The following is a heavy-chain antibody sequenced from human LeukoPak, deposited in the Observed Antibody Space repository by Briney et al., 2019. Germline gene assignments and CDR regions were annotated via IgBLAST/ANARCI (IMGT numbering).Heavy chain of an antibody. CDR1: GDSISTYC. V-gene: IGHV4-59*12. CDR2: ISFNGST. CDR3: AREGAYKDFWSGLYRGYYIDY. D-gene: IGHD3-3*01. J-gene: IGHJ4*02. Sequence: SETLSLTCTVSGDSISTYCWSWIRQPPGKGLEWVGYISFNGSTKYNLSLKSRLTISLGTSTTQLSLNLTSVTAADTAVYYCAREGAYKDFWSGLYRGYYIDYWGQRTLVSVSS.